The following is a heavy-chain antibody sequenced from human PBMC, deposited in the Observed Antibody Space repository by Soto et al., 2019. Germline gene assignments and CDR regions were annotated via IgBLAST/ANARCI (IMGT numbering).Heavy chain of an antibody. CDR3: ARGGGYCSSTSCYGGWFDP. V-gene: IGHV4-59*01. D-gene: IGHD2-2*01. Sequence: QVQLQESGPGLVKPSETLSLTCTVSGGSISSYYWSWIRQPPGKGLEWIGYIYYSGSTNYNPSLKSRATIPVDTSKNQFSLKLSSVTAADTAVYYCARGGGYCSSTSCYGGWFDPWGQGTLVTVSS. CDR2: IYYSGST. J-gene: IGHJ5*02. CDR1: GGSISSYY.